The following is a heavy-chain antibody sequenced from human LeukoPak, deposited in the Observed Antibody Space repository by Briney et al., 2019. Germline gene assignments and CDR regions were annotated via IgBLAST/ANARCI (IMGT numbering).Heavy chain of an antibody. D-gene: IGHD3-3*01. CDR1: GYTFTSNY. CDR2: INPSGGST. Sequence: ASVKVSCKAFGYTFTSNYMHWVRQAPGQGLEWMGIINPSGGSTSYAQKFQGRVTMTRDMSTSTVYMELSSLRSEDTAVYYCARDGSSYYDFWSGPTTNWFDPWGQGTLVTVSS. V-gene: IGHV1-46*01. CDR3: ARDGSSYYDFWSGPTTNWFDP. J-gene: IGHJ5*02.